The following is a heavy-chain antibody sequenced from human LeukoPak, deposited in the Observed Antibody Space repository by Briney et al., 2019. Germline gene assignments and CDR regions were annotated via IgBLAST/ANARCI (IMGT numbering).Heavy chain of an antibody. D-gene: IGHD3-10*01. Sequence: GGSLRLSCAASGFTFSSYWMSWVRQAPGKGLERVANIKQDGSEKYDVDSVKGRFTISRDNAKNSLYLQMNSLRAEDTAVYYCARDQSVNYYGSGSYYYYMDVWGKGTTVTVSS. CDR3: ARDQSVNYYGSGSYYYYMDV. J-gene: IGHJ6*03. V-gene: IGHV3-7*01. CDR1: GFTFSSYW. CDR2: IKQDGSEK.